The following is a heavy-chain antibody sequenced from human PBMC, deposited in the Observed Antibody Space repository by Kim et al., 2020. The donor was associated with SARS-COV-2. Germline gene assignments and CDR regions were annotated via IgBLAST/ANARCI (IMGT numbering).Heavy chain of an antibody. J-gene: IGHJ3*01. CDR3: ASFPPSNAGAFDA. V-gene: IGHV4-59*02. D-gene: IGHD2-8*01. CDR2: MFYGGTT. CDR1: GRSVSSYY. Sequence: SETLSLTCTVSGRSVSSYYWSWIRQPPGKGLECIGHMFYGGTTYYNPSLKSRVTLSVDTSNNQFSLTLTSVTAADTVVYYCASFPPSNAGAFDAWGQGTMVTVSS.